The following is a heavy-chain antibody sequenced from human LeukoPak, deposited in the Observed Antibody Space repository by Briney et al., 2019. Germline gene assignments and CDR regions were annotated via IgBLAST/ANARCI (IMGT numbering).Heavy chain of an antibody. V-gene: IGHV3-74*01. CDR3: ARDRGRYYDILTGPDY. CDR1: GFTFSSYW. CDR2: INSDGSST. D-gene: IGHD3-9*01. Sequence: PGGSLRLSCAASGFTFSSYWMHWVRQAPGKGLVWVSRINSDGSSTSYADSVKGRFTISRDNAKNTLYLQMNSLRAEDRAVYYCARDRGRYYDILTGPDYWGQGTLVTVPS. J-gene: IGHJ4*02.